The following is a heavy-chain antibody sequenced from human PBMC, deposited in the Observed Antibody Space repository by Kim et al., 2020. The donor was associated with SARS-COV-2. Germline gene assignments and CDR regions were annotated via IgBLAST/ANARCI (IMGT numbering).Heavy chain of an antibody. CDR3: VKGLQVAKHGMDV. J-gene: IGHJ6*02. D-gene: IGHD2-21*01. Sequence: GHADAVRGRFTISRDNAKKFLYLDMNSLRSEDTAVYFCVKGLQVAKHGMDVWGQGTTVMVSS. V-gene: IGHV3-9*01.